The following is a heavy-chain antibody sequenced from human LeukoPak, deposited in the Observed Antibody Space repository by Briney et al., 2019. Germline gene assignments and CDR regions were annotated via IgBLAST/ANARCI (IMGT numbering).Heavy chain of an antibody. D-gene: IGHD3-22*01. CDR2: IYYSGST. J-gene: IGHJ4*02. CDR1: GGSFSGYY. V-gene: IGHV4-59*08. CDR3: ARGKQLVKDY. Sequence: SETLSLTCAVYGGSFSGYYWSWIRQPPGKGLEWIGYIYYSGSTNYNPSLKSRVTISVDTSKNQFSLKLSSVTAADTAVYYCARGKQLVKDYWGQGTLVTVSS.